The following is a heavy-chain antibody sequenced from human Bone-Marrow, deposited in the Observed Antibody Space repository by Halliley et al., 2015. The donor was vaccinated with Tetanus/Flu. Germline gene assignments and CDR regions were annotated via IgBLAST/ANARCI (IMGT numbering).Heavy chain of an antibody. V-gene: IGHV1-58*01. D-gene: IGHD2-8*01. CDR2: VVGSGYT. Sequence: VVGSGYTRYAEKVHERVTITRDMSTSTAYLELSGLRSEDTAVYYCAADGMVLSDTYARYGMDVWGQGTTVTVSS. CDR3: AADGMVLSDTYARYGMDV. J-gene: IGHJ6*02.